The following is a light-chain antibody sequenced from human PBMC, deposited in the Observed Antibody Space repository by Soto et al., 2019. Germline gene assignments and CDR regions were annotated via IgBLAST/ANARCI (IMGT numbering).Light chain of an antibody. CDR1: QDISNF. Sequence: DIQLTQSPSFLSASVGDSVTITCQASQDISNFLNWYHQRPGKAPKLLISDASSLQGGVPSRYRGSGAGTKFVLTITSLQPEDIGSYYCQQYEDVPTFGQGTKV. J-gene: IGKJ2*01. CDR2: DAS. CDR3: QQYEDVPT. V-gene: IGKV1-33*01.